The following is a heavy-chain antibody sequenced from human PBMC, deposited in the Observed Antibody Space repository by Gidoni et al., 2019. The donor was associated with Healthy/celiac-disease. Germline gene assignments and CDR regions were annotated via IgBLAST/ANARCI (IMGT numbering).Heavy chain of an antibody. J-gene: IGHJ4*02. CDR3: TRDGNYGDYDY. CDR2: IRSKAYGGTT. V-gene: IGHV3-49*05. D-gene: IGHD4-17*01. Sequence: EVQLVESGGGLVKPGRSLRHACTASGFTIGDYAMSWFRQAPGKGLEWVGFIRSKAYGGTTEYAASVKGRFTISRDDSKSIAYLQMNSLKTEDTAVYYCTRDGNYGDYDYWGQGTLVTVSS. CDR1: GFTIGDYA.